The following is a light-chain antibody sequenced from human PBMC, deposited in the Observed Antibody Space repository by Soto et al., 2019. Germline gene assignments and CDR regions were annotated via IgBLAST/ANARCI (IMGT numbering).Light chain of an antibody. CDR1: QDISNY. V-gene: IGKV1-33*01. CDR2: DAS. J-gene: IGKJ4*01. Sequence: DIQMTQSPSSLSASVGDRVTITCQASQDISNYLNWYQQKPGKAPKLLIYDASNLETGVPSRFNGSGSGTHFTFTISSLQPGDVATYYCQHYQTLPLTFGGGTKVQIK. CDR3: QHYQTLPLT.